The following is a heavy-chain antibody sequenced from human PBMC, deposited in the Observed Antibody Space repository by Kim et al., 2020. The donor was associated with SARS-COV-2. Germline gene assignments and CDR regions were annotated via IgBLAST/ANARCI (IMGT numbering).Heavy chain of an antibody. V-gene: IGHV4-61*01. CDR2: IYYTGST. CDR3: ATVDNWGLGAFDY. J-gene: IGHJ4*02. D-gene: IGHD7-27*01. CDR1: GGSVRSGNYY. Sequence: SETLSLTCTVSGGSVRSGNYYWSWIRQPPGKGLEWIGYIYYTGSTNYNPSLKSRVTISVDTSKNQFSLKMSSVTAADTAVYYCATVDNWGLGAFDYWGQG.